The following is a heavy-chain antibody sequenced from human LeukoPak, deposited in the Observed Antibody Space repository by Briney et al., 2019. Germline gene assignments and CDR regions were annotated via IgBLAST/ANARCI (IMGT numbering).Heavy chain of an antibody. D-gene: IGHD6-13*01. J-gene: IGHJ5*02. Sequence: ASVKVSFKASGYTFTSYAMNWVRQAPGQGLEWMGWINTNTGNPTYAQGFTGRFVFSLDTSVSTAYLQISSLKAEDTAVYYCARELPPEYSSSWYSNWFDPWGQGTLVTVSS. CDR1: GYTFTSYA. CDR2: INTNTGNP. CDR3: ARELPPEYSSSWYSNWFDP. V-gene: IGHV7-4-1*02.